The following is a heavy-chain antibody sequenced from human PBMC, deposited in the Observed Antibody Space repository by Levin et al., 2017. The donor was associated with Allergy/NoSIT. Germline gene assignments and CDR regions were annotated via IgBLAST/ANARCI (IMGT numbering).Heavy chain of an antibody. CDR2: INPSGGST. V-gene: IGHV1-46*01. D-gene: IGHD2-15*01. J-gene: IGHJ4*02. Sequence: ASVKVSCKASGYTFTSYYMHWVRQAPGQGLEWMGIINPSGGSTSYAQKFQGRVTMTRDTSTSTVYMELSSLRSEDTAVYYCAREYFSTHYCSGGSCYSGEANRNFDYWGQGTLVTVSS. CDR3: AREYFSTHYCSGGSCYSGEANRNFDY. CDR1: GYTFTSYY.